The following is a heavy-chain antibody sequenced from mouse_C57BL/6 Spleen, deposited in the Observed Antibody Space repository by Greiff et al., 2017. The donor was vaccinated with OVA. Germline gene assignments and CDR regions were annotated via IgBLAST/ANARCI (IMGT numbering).Heavy chain of an antibody. Sequence: EVQGVESGGDLVKPGGSLKLSCAASGFTFSSYGMSWVRQTPDKRLEWVATISSGGSYTYYPDSVKGRFTISRDNAKNTLYLQMSSLKSEDTAMYYCARSSSSYWYFDVWGTGTTVTVSS. D-gene: IGHD1-1*01. CDR2: ISSGGSYT. V-gene: IGHV5-6*01. CDR3: ARSSSSYWYFDV. CDR1: GFTFSSYG. J-gene: IGHJ1*03.